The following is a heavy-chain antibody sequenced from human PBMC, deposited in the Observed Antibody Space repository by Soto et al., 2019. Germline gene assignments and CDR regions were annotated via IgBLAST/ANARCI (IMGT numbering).Heavy chain of an antibody. CDR2: IYYSGST. J-gene: IGHJ3*02. CDR1: GGSISSYY. CDR3: ARVWGGAFDI. Sequence: SETLSLTCTVSGGSISSYYWSWIRQPPGKELEWIGYIYYSGSTNYNPSLKSRVTISVDTSKNQSSLKLSSVTAADTAVYYWARVWGGAFDIWGQGTMVTVSS. V-gene: IGHV4-59*01. D-gene: IGHD3-10*01.